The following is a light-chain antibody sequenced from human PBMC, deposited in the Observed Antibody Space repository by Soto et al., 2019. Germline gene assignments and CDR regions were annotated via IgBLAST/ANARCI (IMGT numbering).Light chain of an antibody. CDR1: SSNIGSNT. V-gene: IGLV1-44*01. J-gene: IGLJ3*02. Sequence: QSVLTQSPSAPGTPGQRVSISCSGSSSNIGSNTVSWYQHVPGTAPKLLIYSNDQRPSAVPGRFSGSKSGSSASLAISGLQSEDEADYYCATWDDSLNVVFGGGTQLTVL. CDR3: ATWDDSLNVV. CDR2: SND.